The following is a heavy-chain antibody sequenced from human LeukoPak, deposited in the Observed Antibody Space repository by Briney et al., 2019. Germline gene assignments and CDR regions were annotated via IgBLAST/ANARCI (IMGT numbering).Heavy chain of an antibody. J-gene: IGHJ4*02. V-gene: IGHV3-23*01. CDR3: AKGRWSPDY. Sequence: GGSLRLSCAASGFTFSSYAMSWVRQAPGKGLEWVSGISGSGSGTYYADSVKGRFTISRDNSKNSLYLQMNSLRADDTAVYYCAKGRWSPDYWGQGTLVTVSS. CDR2: ISGSGSGT. D-gene: IGHD1-1*01. CDR1: GFTFSSYA.